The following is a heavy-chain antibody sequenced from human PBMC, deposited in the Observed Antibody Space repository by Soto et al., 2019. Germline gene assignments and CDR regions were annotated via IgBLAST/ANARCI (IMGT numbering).Heavy chain of an antibody. V-gene: IGHV3-21*01. D-gene: IGHD4-17*01. J-gene: IGHJ6*03. CDR1: GFTFSSYS. Sequence: GGSLRLSCAASGFTFSSYSMNWVRQAPGKGLEWVSSISSSSSYIYYADSVKGRFTISRDNAKNSLYLQMNSLRAEDTAVYYCARDNGSGDPDVSYYYMDVWGKGTTVTVSS. CDR2: ISSSSSYI. CDR3: ARDNGSGDPDVSYYYMDV.